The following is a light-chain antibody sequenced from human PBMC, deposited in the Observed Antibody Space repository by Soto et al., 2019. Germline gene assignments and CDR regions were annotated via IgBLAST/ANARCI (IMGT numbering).Light chain of an antibody. CDR3: QVWDSSSDHYV. CDR2: RNN. Sequence: VLTQPPSASGTPGQRVSISCSGSRSNIGRNYVYWYQQLPGTAPKLLIQRNNERPSGVPDRFSGSNSGNTATLTISRVEAGDEADYYCQVWDSSSDHYVFGTGTKLTVL. CDR1: RSNIGRNY. V-gene: IGLV1-47*01. J-gene: IGLJ1*01.